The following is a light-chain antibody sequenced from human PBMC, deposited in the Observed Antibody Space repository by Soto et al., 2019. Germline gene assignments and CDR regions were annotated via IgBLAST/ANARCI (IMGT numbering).Light chain of an antibody. CDR2: GAS. V-gene: IGKV1-27*01. Sequence: DIQMTQSPSSLSASVGDRGTITCRASQGISNYLAWYQQKPGRVPKLLIYGASTLQSGVPSRFRGSGSGTDFFLTINSLQPEDVATYYCQKYNSALMITFGGGTKVDIK. J-gene: IGKJ4*01. CDR1: QGISNY. CDR3: QKYNSALMIT.